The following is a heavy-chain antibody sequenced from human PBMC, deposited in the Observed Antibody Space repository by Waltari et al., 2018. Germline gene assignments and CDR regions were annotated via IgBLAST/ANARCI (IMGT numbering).Heavy chain of an antibody. CDR3: ARPVRNET. CDR1: GFSVSGVY. V-gene: IGHV3-53*01. CDR2: TYSVVRT. Sequence: EVQLVESGGGLVQPGGSLRLSCAASGFSVSGVYMTWVRQAPGKGLQWVSITYSVVRTYYAVSVKVRFTISRDNSKTTVFLQMNSLRVDETAVYYCARPVRNETWGQGTLVTVSS. J-gene: IGHJ5*02.